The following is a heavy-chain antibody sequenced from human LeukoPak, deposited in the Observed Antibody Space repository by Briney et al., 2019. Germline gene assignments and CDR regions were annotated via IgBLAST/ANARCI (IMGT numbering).Heavy chain of an antibody. D-gene: IGHD3-10*01. CDR1: GYTFTSYD. J-gene: IGHJ6*02. V-gene: IGHV1-8*01. CDR2: MNPNSGNT. CDR3: AREGVYYGSGHLRFYGMDV. Sequence: GASVKVSCKASGYTFTSYDINWVRQATGQGLEWMGWMNPNSGNTGYAQKFQGRVTMTRDTSISTAYMELSSLRSEDTAVYYCAREGVYYGSGHLRFYGMDVWGQGTTVTVSS.